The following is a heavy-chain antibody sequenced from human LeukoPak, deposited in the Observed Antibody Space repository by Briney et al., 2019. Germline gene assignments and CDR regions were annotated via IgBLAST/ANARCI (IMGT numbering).Heavy chain of an antibody. V-gene: IGHV1-8*03. CDR3: ARVAGSIDY. D-gene: IGHD6-19*01. J-gene: IGHJ4*02. CDR1: GYTFTTYD. Sequence: ASVKVSCKASGYTFTTYDINWVRQACGQGLEWMGWMNLKSGYTGYAQKFQGRVTITGDTSISTAYMELSSLRSEDTAVYYCARVAGSIDYWGQGTLVTVSS. CDR2: MNLKSGYT.